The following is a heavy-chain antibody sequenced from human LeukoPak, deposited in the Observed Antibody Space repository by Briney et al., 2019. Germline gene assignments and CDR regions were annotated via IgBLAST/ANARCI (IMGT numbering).Heavy chain of an antibody. CDR2: IWYDGSNK. J-gene: IGHJ4*02. CDR1: GFTFSTYW. V-gene: IGHV3-33*06. Sequence: PGGSLRLSCAASGFTFSTYWMSWVRQAPGKGLEWVAVIWYDGSNKYYADSVKGRFTISRDNSKNSLYLQMNSLRAEDTAVYYCAKGHGSSGYYQLDYWGQGTLVTVSS. CDR3: AKGHGSSGYYQLDY. D-gene: IGHD3-22*01.